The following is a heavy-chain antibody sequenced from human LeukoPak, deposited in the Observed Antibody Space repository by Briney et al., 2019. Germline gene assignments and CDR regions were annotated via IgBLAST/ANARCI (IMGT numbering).Heavy chain of an antibody. CDR2: ISWNSGTR. CDR1: GFNFNNYA. V-gene: IGHV3-9*01. CDR3: AKATGDWYFDL. Sequence: GGSLRLSCAGSGFNFNNYAMHWVRQAPGKGLDWLSGISWNSGTRGYADSVKGRFTISRDNAKNSLYLQMNSLRPDDTAFYYCAKATGDWYFDLWGRGTLVTVSS. J-gene: IGHJ2*01. D-gene: IGHD7-27*01.